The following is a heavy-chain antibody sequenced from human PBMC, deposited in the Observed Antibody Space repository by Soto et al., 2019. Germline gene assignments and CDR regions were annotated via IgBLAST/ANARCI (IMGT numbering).Heavy chain of an antibody. CDR1: NGSLSSNY. CDR3: ARSFMLPVEFFDY. V-gene: IGHV4-59*01. J-gene: IGHJ4*02. Sequence: TSETLSLTCTVCNGSLSSNYCSWIRQSPWKGPEWIGNIYYSGSTNYNPSLKSRVTMSVDTSKNQFTLKLSSVTAADTGVYFCARSFMLPVEFFDYWGQRTPVAVSS. D-gene: IGHD3-16*01. CDR2: IYYSGST.